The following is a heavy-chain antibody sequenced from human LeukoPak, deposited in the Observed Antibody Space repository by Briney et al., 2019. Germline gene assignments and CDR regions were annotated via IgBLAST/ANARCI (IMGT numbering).Heavy chain of an antibody. Sequence: ASVKVSCKASGYTFSAYCMHWVRQAPGQGLEWMGWINPKSGGTNYAQQFQDRVTMTRNTSISTAYMELSSLRSEDTAVYYCARDSLRYYGSGSPWGQGTLVTVSS. CDR2: INPKSGGT. CDR1: GYTFSAYC. CDR3: ARDSLRYYGSGSP. V-gene: IGHV1-2*02. D-gene: IGHD3-10*01. J-gene: IGHJ5*02.